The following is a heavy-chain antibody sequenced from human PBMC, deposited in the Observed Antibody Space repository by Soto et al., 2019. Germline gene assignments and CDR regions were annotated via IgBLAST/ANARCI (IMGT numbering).Heavy chain of an antibody. D-gene: IGHD3-16*01. CDR2: ISSSGSTI. J-gene: IGHJ4*02. Sequence: PGGSLRLSCAASGFTSSSYEMNWVRQAPGKGLEWVSYISSSGSTIYYADSVKGRFTISRDNAKNSLYLQMNSLRAEDTAVYYCARDRYDYVWGSSRGGYFDYWGQGTLVTVSS. CDR1: GFTSSSYE. CDR3: ARDRYDYVWGSSRGGYFDY. V-gene: IGHV3-48*03.